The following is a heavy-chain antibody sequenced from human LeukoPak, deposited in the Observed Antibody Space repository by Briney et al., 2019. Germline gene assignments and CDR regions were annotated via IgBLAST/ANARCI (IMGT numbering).Heavy chain of an antibody. CDR2: IIPIFGTA. D-gene: IGHD3-10*01. V-gene: IGHV1-69*13. J-gene: IGHJ4*02. Sequence: SVKVSCEASGGTFSSYAISWVRQAPGQGLEWMGGIIPIFGTANYAQKFQGRVTITADESTSTAYMELSSLRSEDTAVYYCAIGYYGSGSYFQFDYWGQGTLVTVSS. CDR1: GGTFSSYA. CDR3: AIGYYGSGSYFQFDY.